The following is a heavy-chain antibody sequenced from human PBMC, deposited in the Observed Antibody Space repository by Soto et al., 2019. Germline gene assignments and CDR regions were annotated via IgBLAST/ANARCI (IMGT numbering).Heavy chain of an antibody. CDR2: ISYDGSNK. CDR3: AKTFFGGPTTAFSSYYGMDV. CDR1: GFTFSSYG. D-gene: IGHD2-15*01. Sequence: PGGSLRLSCAASGFTFSSYGMHWVRQAPGKGLEWVAVISYDGSNKYYADSVKGRFTISGDNSKNTLYLQMNSLRAEDTAVYYCAKTFFGGPTTAFSSYYGMDVWGKGPTVIVAS. V-gene: IGHV3-30*18. J-gene: IGHJ6*01.